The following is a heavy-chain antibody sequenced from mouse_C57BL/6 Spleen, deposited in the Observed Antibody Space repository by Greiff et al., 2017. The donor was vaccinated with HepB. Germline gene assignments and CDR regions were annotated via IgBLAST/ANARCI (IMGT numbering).Heavy chain of an antibody. CDR3: ARNGYDGGAY. V-gene: IGHV1-54*01. J-gene: IGHJ3*01. Sequence: QVHVKQSGAELVRPGTSVKVSCKASGYAFTNYLIEWVKQRPGQGLEWIGVINPGSGGTNYNEKFKGKATLTADKSSSTAYMQLSSLTSEDSAVYFCARNGYDGGAYWGQGTLVTVSA. CDR2: INPGSGGT. D-gene: IGHD2-2*01. CDR1: GYAFTNYL.